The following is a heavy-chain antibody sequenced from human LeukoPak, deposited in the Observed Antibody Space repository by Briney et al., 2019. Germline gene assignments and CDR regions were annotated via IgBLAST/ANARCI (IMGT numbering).Heavy chain of an antibody. CDR1: GFTLSSYG. Sequence: GGSLRLSCTVSGFTLSSYGMHWVRQAPGKGREWVAVIWYDGINRYSAAAVKGRFTTSRDNSTNTLYLQMNRLRAEDTAVYYCAKRQRIRNSSGAPFDYWGQGTLVTVSS. V-gene: IGHV3-33*06. J-gene: IGHJ4*02. CDR3: AKRQRIRNSSGAPFDY. D-gene: IGHD6-19*01. CDR2: IWYDGINR.